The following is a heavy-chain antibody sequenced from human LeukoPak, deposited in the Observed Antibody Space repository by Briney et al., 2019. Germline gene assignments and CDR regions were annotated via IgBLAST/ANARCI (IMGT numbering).Heavy chain of an antibody. D-gene: IGHD3-22*01. CDR1: GGSFSGYY. CDR2: INHSGST. Sequence: SETLSLTCAVYGGSFSGYYWSWIRQPPGKGLEWIGEINHSGSTNYNPSLKSRVTISVDTSKNQFSLKLSSVTAADTAVYYCATQYYYDSSGFYYYYYMDVWGKGTTVTVSS. J-gene: IGHJ6*03. CDR3: ATQYYYDSSGFYYYYYMDV. V-gene: IGHV4-34*01.